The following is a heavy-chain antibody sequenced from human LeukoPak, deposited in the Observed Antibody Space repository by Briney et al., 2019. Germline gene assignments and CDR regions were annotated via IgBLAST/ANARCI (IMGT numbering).Heavy chain of an antibody. CDR1: GFTFSSYS. J-gene: IGHJ3*02. D-gene: IGHD1-26*01. CDR2: ISSSSSYI. V-gene: IGHV3-21*01. CDR3: ARDRTDSGSYYDAFDI. Sequence: PGGSLRLSCAASGFTFSSYSMNWVRQAPGKGLEWVSSISSSSSYIYYADSVEGRFTISRDNAKNSLYLQMNSLRAEDTAVYYCARDRTDSGSYYDAFDIWGQGTMVTVSS.